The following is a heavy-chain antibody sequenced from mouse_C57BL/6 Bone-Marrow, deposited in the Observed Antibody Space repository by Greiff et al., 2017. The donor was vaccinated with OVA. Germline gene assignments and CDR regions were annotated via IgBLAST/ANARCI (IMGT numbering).Heavy chain of an antibody. CDR3: ARNITAVGPYIDY. CDR1: GYTFTSYW. J-gene: IGHJ2*01. V-gene: IGHV1-64*01. Sequence: QVQLQQSGAELVKPGASVKLSCKASGYTFTSYWMHWVKQRPGQGLEWIGMIHPNSGSTNYNEKFKSKATLTVDKSSSTAYMQLSSLTSEDSAVYYCARNITAVGPYIDYWGQGTTLTVSS. CDR2: IHPNSGST. D-gene: IGHD1-1*01.